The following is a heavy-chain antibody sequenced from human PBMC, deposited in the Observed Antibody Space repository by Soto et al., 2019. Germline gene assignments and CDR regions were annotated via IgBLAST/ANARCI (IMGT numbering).Heavy chain of an antibody. CDR1: GGSISSGGYY. V-gene: IGHV4-31*03. D-gene: IGHD3-9*01. J-gene: IGHJ2*01. Sequence: PSETLSLTCTVSGGSISSGGYYWSWIRQHPGKGLEWIGYIYYSGSTYYNPSLKSRVTISVDTSKNQFSLKLSSVTAADTAVYYCAREMPLGILTGYDRWYFDLWGRGTLVTVSS. CDR3: AREMPLGILTGYDRWYFDL. CDR2: IYYSGST.